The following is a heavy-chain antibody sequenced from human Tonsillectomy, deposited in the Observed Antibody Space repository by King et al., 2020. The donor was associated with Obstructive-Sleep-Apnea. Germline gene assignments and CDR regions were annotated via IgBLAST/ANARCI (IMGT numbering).Heavy chain of an antibody. Sequence: QVQLQESGPGLVKPSETLSLTCTVSGGSISSYYWSWIRQPPGKGLEWIGSIYYSGSTNYNPSLKSRVAISVDTSMNQFSLKLTSVTAADTAVYYCARQYSDSDAYFDYWGQGTLVTVSS. J-gene: IGHJ4*02. D-gene: IGHD5-12*01. CDR1: GGSISSYY. CDR3: ARQYSDSDAYFDY. CDR2: IYYSGST. V-gene: IGHV4-59*08.